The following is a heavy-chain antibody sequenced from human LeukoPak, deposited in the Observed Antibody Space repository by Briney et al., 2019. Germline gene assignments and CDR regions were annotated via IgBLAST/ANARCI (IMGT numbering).Heavy chain of an antibody. Sequence: GESLKISCKGSGYSFTSYWIGWVRQMPGKGLEWMGIIYPGDSDTRYSPSFQGQVTISADKSISTAYLQWSSLKASDTAMYYCVRHYFSTVTTDYYMDVWGKGTTVTVSS. J-gene: IGHJ6*03. CDR3: VRHYFSTVTTDYYMDV. V-gene: IGHV5-51*01. CDR2: IYPGDSDT. D-gene: IGHD4-11*01. CDR1: GYSFTSYW.